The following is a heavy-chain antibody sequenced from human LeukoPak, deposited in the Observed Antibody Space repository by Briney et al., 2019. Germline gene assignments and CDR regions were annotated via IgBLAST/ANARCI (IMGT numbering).Heavy chain of an antibody. CDR2: ISGGTT. D-gene: IGHD6-19*01. Sequence: GGSLRLSCTASGFTFGDYLMSWFRQAPGKGLEWIGFISGGTTEYAASVKGRFTISKDDSTSIAYLQMNSLTTEDTAVYYCSSGSGWLSVYWGQGTLVTVSS. CDR1: GFTFGDYL. V-gene: IGHV3-49*03. J-gene: IGHJ4*02. CDR3: SSGSGWLSVY.